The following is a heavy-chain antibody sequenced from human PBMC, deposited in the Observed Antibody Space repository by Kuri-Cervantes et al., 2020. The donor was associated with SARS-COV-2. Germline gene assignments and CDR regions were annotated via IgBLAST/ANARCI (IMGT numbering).Heavy chain of an antibody. D-gene: IGHD3-22*01. J-gene: IGHJ6*02. CDR1: GFTFSSYS. CDR3: AHMIVVVPSDGMDV. CDR2: ISSSSSTI. V-gene: IGHV3-48*01. Sequence: GESLKISCAASGFTFSSYSMNWVRQAPGKGLEWVSYISSSSSTIYYADSVKGRFTISRDNAKNSLYLQMNSLRAEDTAVYYCAHMIVVVPSDGMDVWGQGTTVTVSS.